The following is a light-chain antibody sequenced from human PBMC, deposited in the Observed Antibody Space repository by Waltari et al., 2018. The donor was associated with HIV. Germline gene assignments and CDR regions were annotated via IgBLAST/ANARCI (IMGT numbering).Light chain of an antibody. V-gene: IGKV1-12*01. CDR2: DIS. J-gene: IGKJ4*01. CDR3: QQANNFPLT. Sequence: DIQMTQSPSSVSASVGDRVTTTCRARQGVSNWLAWYQQRPGEAPKLLIYDISTLQTGVPSRFSGSGSGTDFALTIDGLQPEDFTTYYCQQANNFPLTFGGGTKVEI. CDR1: QGVSNW.